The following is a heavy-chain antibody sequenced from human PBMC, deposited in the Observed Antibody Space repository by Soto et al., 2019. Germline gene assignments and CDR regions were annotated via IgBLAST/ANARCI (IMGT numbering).Heavy chain of an antibody. Sequence: EVQLLESGGGLVQPGGSLRLSCAASGFTFSSYGMTWVRQAPGKGREWVSRITGSGDITHYADSINGRFTISRDNSKNTVFLQMTILRAEDTALYSCAKDDAVAEGYLHHWAQGTLVTVST. J-gene: IGHJ1*01. D-gene: IGHD6-19*01. CDR2: ITGSGDIT. CDR1: GFTFSSYG. CDR3: AKDDAVAEGYLHH. V-gene: IGHV3-23*01.